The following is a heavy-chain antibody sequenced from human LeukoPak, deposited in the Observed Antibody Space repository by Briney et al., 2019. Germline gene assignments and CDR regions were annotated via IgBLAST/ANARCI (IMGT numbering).Heavy chain of an antibody. CDR3: ANTKQFEY. CDR1: GFTFSSYG. CDR2: ISYDGSNK. V-gene: IGHV3-30*18. D-gene: IGHD1-1*01. Sequence: GRSLRLSCAASGFTFSSYGMHWVRQAPGKGLEWVAVISYDGSNKYYADSVKGRFTISRDNSKNTLYLQMNSLRAEDTAVYYCANTKQFEYWGQGTLVTVSS. J-gene: IGHJ4*02.